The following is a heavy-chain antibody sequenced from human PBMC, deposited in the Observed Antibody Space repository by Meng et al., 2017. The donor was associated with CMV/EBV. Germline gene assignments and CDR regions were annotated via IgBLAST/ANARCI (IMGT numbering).Heavy chain of an antibody. V-gene: IGHV1-2*02. CDR1: GYTFTGYY. Sequence: ASVKVSCKASGYTFTGYYMHWVRQAPGQGLEWMGWINPNSGGTNYARKFQGRVTMTRDTSISTAYMELSRLRSDDTAVYYCAREVPDDKITILTRGSFDYWGQGTLVTVSS. CDR2: INPNSGGT. J-gene: IGHJ4*02. D-gene: IGHD3-9*01. CDR3: AREVPDDKITILTRGSFDY.